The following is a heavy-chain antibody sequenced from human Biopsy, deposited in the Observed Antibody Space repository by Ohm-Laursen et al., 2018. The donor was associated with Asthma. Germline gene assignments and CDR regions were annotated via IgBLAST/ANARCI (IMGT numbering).Heavy chain of an antibody. D-gene: IGHD3-22*01. Sequence: SLRFSCTALGFAVSRDHMFWVRQAPGKGLEWVSVIYSGGTSHTADSVRGRFTISRDYSKNTLYLQMHSLRAEDTAVYYCARSYDTDSYPVLVLDYWGQGTLVTVSS. CDR3: ARSYDTDSYPVLVLDY. J-gene: IGHJ4*02. V-gene: IGHV3-53*01. CDR2: IYSGGTS. CDR1: GFAVSRDH.